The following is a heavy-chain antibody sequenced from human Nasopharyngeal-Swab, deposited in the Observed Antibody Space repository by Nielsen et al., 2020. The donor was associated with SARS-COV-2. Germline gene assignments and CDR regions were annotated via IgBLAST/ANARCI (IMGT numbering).Heavy chain of an antibody. D-gene: IGHD5-18*01. CDR2: ISSGSSII. V-gene: IGHV3-48*02. CDR3: ARDRGYSYGYDAFDI. Sequence: VRQAPGKGLEWASYISSGSSIIYYADSVKGRFTISRDNAKNSLYLQMNGLRDEDTAVYYCARDRGYSYGYDAFDIWGQGTMVTVSS. J-gene: IGHJ3*02.